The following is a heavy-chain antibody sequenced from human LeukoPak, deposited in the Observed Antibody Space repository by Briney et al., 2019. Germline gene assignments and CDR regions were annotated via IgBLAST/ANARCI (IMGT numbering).Heavy chain of an antibody. Sequence: GGSLRLSCAASGFTFSSYSMNWVRQAPGKGLEWVSSISSSSSYIYYADSVKGRFTISRDNAKNSLYLQMNSPRAEDTAVYYCASLDGVYGYDYWGQGTLVTVSS. J-gene: IGHJ4*02. CDR2: ISSSSSYI. V-gene: IGHV3-21*01. CDR3: ASLDGVYGYDY. CDR1: GFTFSSYS. D-gene: IGHD5-18*01.